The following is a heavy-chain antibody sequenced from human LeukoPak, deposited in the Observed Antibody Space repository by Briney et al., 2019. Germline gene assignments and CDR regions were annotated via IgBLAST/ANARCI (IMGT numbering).Heavy chain of an antibody. D-gene: IGHD5-18*01. J-gene: IGHJ4*02. CDR2: LFDSVNT. CDR3: ATIKRGSIFGYFDF. V-gene: IGHV4-61*05. Sequence: SEALSLTCTVSGGSISGSYYYWGWIRQPPGKGLEWIAYLFDSVNTKDNPSLQSRLTLSADTSENQFSLRLSSVTAADTAVYYCATIKRGSIFGYFDFWGQGIKVTVSS. CDR1: GGSISGSYYY.